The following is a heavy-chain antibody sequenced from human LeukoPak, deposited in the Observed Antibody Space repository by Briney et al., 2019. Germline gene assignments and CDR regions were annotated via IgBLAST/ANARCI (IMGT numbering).Heavy chain of an antibody. CDR3: ARQGFDSGFDY. Sequence: GGSLRLSCAASGFSFRRYYMSWVRQAPGKGLQWVSVLFSGGDTYYADSVKDRFSISRDSSRETLFLQMNSLRADDTAVYYCARQGFDSGFDYWDHGTMVNVSS. CDR2: LFSGGDT. J-gene: IGHJ4*01. D-gene: IGHD2-21*01. V-gene: IGHV3-66*04. CDR1: GFSFRRYY.